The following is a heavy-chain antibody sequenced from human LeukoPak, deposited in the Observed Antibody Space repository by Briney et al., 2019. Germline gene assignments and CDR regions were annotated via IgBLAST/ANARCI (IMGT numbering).Heavy chain of an antibody. CDR2: INHSGST. Sequence: SETLSLTCAVYGGSFSGYYWSWIRQPPGKGLEWIGEINHSGSTNYNPSLKSRVTISVDTSKNQFSLKLSSVTAADTAVYYCARTMVRGYYCGMDVRGQGTTVTVSS. V-gene: IGHV4-34*01. D-gene: IGHD3-10*01. CDR1: GGSFSGYY. J-gene: IGHJ6*02. CDR3: ARTMVRGYYCGMDV.